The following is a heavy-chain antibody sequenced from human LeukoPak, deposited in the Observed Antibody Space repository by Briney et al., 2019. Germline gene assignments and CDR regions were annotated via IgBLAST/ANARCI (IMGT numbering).Heavy chain of an antibody. J-gene: IGHJ3*02. Sequence: SETLSLTCTVSGGSISSYYWSWIRQPPGKGLEWIRYISYIGSTNYNPSLKSRVTISIDTSKNQFSLKLSSVTAADTAVYYCARDLVTVTKGFDIWGQGTMVSVSS. CDR1: GGSISSYY. CDR3: ARDLVTVTKGFDI. V-gene: IGHV4-59*01. CDR2: ISYIGST. D-gene: IGHD4-17*01.